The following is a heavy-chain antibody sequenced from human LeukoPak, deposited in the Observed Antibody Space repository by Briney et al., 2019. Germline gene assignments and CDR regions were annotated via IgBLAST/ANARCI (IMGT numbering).Heavy chain of an antibody. V-gene: IGHV5-51*01. CDR1: GYSFTNYW. D-gene: IGHD2-15*01. CDR3: ATSLACSGGACYPNWFDS. Sequence: RGESLKISCKASGYSFTNYWIGWVRQMPGEGLEWMGLIYPGDSNTRYSPSFQGQVTMSADKSITTAYLQWSSLKASDTAMYFCATSLACSGGACYPNWFDSWGQGTLVTVSS. CDR2: IYPGDSNT. J-gene: IGHJ5*01.